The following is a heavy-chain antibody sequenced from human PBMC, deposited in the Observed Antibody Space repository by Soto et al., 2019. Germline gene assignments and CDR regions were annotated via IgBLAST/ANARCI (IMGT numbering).Heavy chain of an antibody. D-gene: IGHD3-22*01. J-gene: IGHJ4*02. Sequence: EVQLVESGGGLVQPGGSLRLSCAASGFTFSDSYINWVRQAPGKGQEWVGRTRNKASSYTRDYAASVKGRFTISRDDSKNSLYLQTNSLKTEDTAVYYCAREGSSSGPDYEYWGQGTLVTVSS. CDR1: GFTFSDSY. CDR2: TRNKASSYTR. CDR3: AREGSSSGPDYEY. V-gene: IGHV3-72*01.